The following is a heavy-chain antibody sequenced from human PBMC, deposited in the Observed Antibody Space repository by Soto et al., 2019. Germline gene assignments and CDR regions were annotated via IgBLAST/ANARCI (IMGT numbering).Heavy chain of an antibody. Sequence: GGSLRLSCAASGFTFSSYSMNWVRQAPGKGLEWVSSISSSSSYIYYADSVKGRFTISRDNAKNSLYLQMNSLRAEDTAVYYCARVRYSSGWNAFEIWGQGTMVTVAS. D-gene: IGHD6-19*01. J-gene: IGHJ3*02. CDR3: ARVRYSSGWNAFEI. CDR2: ISSSSSYI. V-gene: IGHV3-21*01. CDR1: GFTFSSYS.